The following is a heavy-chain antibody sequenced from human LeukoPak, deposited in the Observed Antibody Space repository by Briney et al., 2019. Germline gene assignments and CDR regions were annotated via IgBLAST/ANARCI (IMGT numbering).Heavy chain of an antibody. CDR1: GFTFSSYA. D-gene: IGHD6-13*01. CDR3: ARVQSSTWTGGAFDL. CDR2: INWNGGRT. V-gene: IGHV3-20*04. Sequence: SGGSLRLSCAASGFTFSSYAMSWVRQAPGRGLEWVSGINWNGGRTDYADSVRGRFTISRDNAKNSLYLQMNSLSAEDTAFYYCARVQSSTWTGGAFDLWGQGTMVTVSS. J-gene: IGHJ3*01.